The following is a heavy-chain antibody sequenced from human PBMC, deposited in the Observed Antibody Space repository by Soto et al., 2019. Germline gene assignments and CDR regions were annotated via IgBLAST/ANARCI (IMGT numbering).Heavy chain of an antibody. CDR3: ARGRRYDFWSGYYPKGLGCFDY. V-gene: IGHV4-34*01. J-gene: IGHJ4*02. CDR1: GGSFSGYY. Sequence: SETLSLTCAVYGGSFSGYYWSWIGQPPGKGLEWIGEINHSGRANYNPSLKRRVTISVDTSKNQLSLQLSSVTAADTAVYYCARGRRYDFWSGYYPKGLGCFDYWGQGTRVTVS. CDR2: INHSGRA. D-gene: IGHD3-3*01.